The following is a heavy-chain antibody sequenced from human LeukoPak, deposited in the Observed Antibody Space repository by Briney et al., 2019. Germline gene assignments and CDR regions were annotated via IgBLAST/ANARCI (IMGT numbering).Heavy chain of an antibody. V-gene: IGHV4-34*01. Sequence: PSETLSLTCAVYGGSFSGYYWSWIRQPPGKGLEWIGEINHSGSTNYNPSLKSRVTISVDTSKNQFSLKLSSVTAADTAVYYCARRGLEMVRGPKRYYFDYWGQGTLVTVSS. D-gene: IGHD3-10*01. CDR3: ARRGLEMVRGPKRYYFDY. CDR1: GGSFSGYY. CDR2: INHSGST. J-gene: IGHJ4*02.